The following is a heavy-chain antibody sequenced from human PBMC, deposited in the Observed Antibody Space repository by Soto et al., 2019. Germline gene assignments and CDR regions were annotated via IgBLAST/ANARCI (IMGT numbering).Heavy chain of an antibody. V-gene: IGHV3-73*01. J-gene: IGHJ6*02. CDR2: IRSKANSYAT. CDR3: TRLEYSSSFLGMDV. D-gene: IGHD6-6*01. CDR1: GFTFSGSA. Sequence: GGSLRLSCAASGFTFSGSAMHWVRQASGKGLEWVGRIRSKANSYATAYAASVKGRFTISRDDSKNTAYLQMNSLKTEDTAVYYCTRLEYSSSFLGMDVWGQGTTVTVSS.